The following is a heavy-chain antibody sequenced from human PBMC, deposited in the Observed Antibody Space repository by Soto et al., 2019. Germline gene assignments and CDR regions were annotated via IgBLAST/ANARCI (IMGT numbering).Heavy chain of an antibody. CDR3: ARESYDSSGYYYVSSTNAFDI. CDR2: IWYDGSNK. CDR1: GFTFSSYG. D-gene: IGHD3-22*01. J-gene: IGHJ3*02. Sequence: TGGSLRLSCAASGFTFSSYGMHWVRQAQGKGLEWVAVIWYDGSNKYYADSVKGRFTISRDNSKNTLYLQMNSLRAEDTAVYYCARESYDSSGYYYVSSTNAFDIWGQGTMVTVS. V-gene: IGHV3-33*01.